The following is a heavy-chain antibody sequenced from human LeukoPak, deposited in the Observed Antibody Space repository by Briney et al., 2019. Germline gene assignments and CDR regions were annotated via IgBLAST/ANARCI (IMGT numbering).Heavy chain of an antibody. CDR2: INYSGST. CDR3: ARAQLNLLVDFGMDV. CDR1: GGSITTYY. J-gene: IGHJ6*02. D-gene: IGHD1-1*01. V-gene: IGHV4-59*01. Sequence: SETLSLTCTVSGGSITTYYWTWIRQPPEKGLEWIGYINYSGSTNYNPSLKSRVTISVDTSKNQFSLKLSSVTAADTAVYYCARAQLNLLVDFGMDVWGQGTTATVSS.